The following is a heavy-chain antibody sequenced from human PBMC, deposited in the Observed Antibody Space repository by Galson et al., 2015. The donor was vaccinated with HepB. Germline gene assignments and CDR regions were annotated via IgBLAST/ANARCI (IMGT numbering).Heavy chain of an antibody. D-gene: IGHD5-24*01. CDR1: GFTFSNFG. Sequence: SLRLSCAASGFTFSNFGMHWVRQAPGKGLEWVAVISYDGDSTYYADSVKDRFTISRDNSKSTLSLQMNSLRAEDTAVYYCTKPRRMATVMDAFDIRGKGTTVTVSS. J-gene: IGHJ3*02. V-gene: IGHV3-30*18. CDR3: TKPRRMATVMDAFDI. CDR2: ISYDGDST.